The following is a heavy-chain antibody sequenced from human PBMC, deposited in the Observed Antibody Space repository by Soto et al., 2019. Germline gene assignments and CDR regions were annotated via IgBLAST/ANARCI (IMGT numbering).Heavy chain of an antibody. CDR2: IKQDGSQK. CDR3: ARVGDDY. Sequence: GGSLRLSCAASGFTFSNYWMTWVRQAPGKGLEWVANIKQDGSQKNYVDSVKGRFTISRDNAKSSLYLQMNSLRAEDTAVYYCARVGDDYWGQGTLVTVSS. CDR1: GFTFSNYW. J-gene: IGHJ4*02. V-gene: IGHV3-7*01. D-gene: IGHD3-16*01.